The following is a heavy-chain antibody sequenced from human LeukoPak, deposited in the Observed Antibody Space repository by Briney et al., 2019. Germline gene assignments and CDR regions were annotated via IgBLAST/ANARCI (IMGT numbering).Heavy chain of an antibody. CDR2: IYYSGST. V-gene: IGHV4-39*07. CDR1: GGSISSSSYY. Sequence: SETLSLTCTVSGGSISSSSYYWGWIRQPPGKGLEWIGSIYYSGSTYYNPSLKSRVTISVDTSKNQFSLKLSSVTAADTAVYYCASTKLGGFDYWGQGTLVTVSS. CDR3: ASTKLGGFDY. J-gene: IGHJ4*02. D-gene: IGHD7-27*01.